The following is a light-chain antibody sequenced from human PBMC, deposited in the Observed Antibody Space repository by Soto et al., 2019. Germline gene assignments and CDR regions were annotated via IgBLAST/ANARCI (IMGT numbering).Light chain of an antibody. Sequence: AIQMTQAPSSLSSSLVDRFTITGLASQDIGNDLGWYQQKPGQVPKLLLDAASGLQSGVPSRFSGSGSGTDFTLTISSLQPDDLATYYCLQDRSYPWTFGQGTKVDIK. CDR1: QDIGND. V-gene: IGKV1-6*01. J-gene: IGKJ1*01. CDR2: AAS. CDR3: LQDRSYPWT.